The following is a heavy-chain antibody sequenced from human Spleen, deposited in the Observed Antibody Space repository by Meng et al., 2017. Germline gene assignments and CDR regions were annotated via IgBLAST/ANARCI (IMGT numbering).Heavy chain of an antibody. J-gene: IGHJ6*02. CDR3: ARDKPTVRGVKKGYYYYGMDV. D-gene: IGHD3-10*01. Sequence: GESLKISCAASGFTFSSFSIHWVRQAPGKGLEWVAVISHDGRKTYYAESVKGRLTISRDNSKNTVYLQMDRLRAEDTAVYYCARDKPTVRGVKKGYYYYGMDVWGQGTTVTVSS. V-gene: IGHV3-30*04. CDR2: ISHDGRKT. CDR1: GFTFSSFS.